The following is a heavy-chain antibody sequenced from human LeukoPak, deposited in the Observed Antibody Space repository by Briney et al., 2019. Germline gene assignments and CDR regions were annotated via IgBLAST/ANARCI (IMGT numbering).Heavy chain of an antibody. V-gene: IGHV4-31*03. J-gene: IGHJ4*02. CDR1: GGSISSGGYY. Sequence: PSQTLSLTCTVSGGSISSGGYYWSWIRQHPGKGLEWIGYIYYSGSTYDNPSLQSRLTISVDTSKNQFSLKLSSVTAADTAVYYCARGGLTLYSYGPYFDYWGQGTLATVSS. D-gene: IGHD5-18*01. CDR2: IYYSGST. CDR3: ARGGLTLYSYGPYFDY.